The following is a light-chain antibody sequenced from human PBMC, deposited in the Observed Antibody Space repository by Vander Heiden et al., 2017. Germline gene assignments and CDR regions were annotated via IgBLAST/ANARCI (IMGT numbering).Light chain of an antibody. J-gene: IGKJ3*01. CDR2: AAS. CDR1: QSISSY. Sequence: DIQMTQSPSSLSASVGDRVTITCRASQSISSYLNWYQQKPGKAPKLLIYAASSLQSGVPSRFSGSGSGTDFTLTISSLQPEDFATYFCQQNDSTPLFTFGLGTKVDIK. CDR3: QQNDSTPLFT. V-gene: IGKV1-39*01.